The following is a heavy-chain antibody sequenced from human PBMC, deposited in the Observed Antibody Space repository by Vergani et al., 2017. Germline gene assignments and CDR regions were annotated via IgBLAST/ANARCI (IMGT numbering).Heavy chain of an antibody. CDR1: GFTFDDYG. CDR3: ARDVDATMVREDAFDI. Sequence: EVQLVESGGGVVRPGGSLRLSCAASGFTFDDYGMSWVRQAPGKGLEWVSGISSSSSYTNYADSVKGRFTISRDNAKNSLYLQMNSLRAEDTAVYYCARDVDATMVREDAFDIWGQGTMVTVS. V-gene: IGHV3-20*04. CDR2: ISSSSSYT. J-gene: IGHJ3*02. D-gene: IGHD3-10*01.